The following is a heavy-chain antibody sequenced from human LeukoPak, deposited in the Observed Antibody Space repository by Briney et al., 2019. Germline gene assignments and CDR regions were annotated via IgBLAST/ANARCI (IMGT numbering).Heavy chain of an antibody. J-gene: IGHJ5*02. Sequence: GASVKVSCKASGYTFTSYAMNWVRQAPGQGLEWMGWINTNTGNPTYAQGFTGRFVFSLDTSVSTAYLQISSLKAEDTTVYYCARVTGPDYSSSWYWFDPWGQGTLVTVSS. V-gene: IGHV7-4-1*02. D-gene: IGHD6-13*01. CDR2: INTNTGNP. CDR1: GYTFTSYA. CDR3: ARVTGPDYSSSWYWFDP.